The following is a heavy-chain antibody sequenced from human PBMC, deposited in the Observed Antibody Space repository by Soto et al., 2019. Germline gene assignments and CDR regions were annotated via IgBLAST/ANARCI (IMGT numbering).Heavy chain of an antibody. CDR3: ARDRNAAGSDY. CDR1: GFTFSDFY. D-gene: IGHD1-1*01. CDR2: ISSGSTNI. V-gene: IGHV3-11*01. J-gene: IGHJ4*02. Sequence: QVQLVESGGGLVKPGGSLRLSCAASGFTFSDFYMSWIRQAPGKGLEWISYISSGSTNIFYADSVKGRFTVSRDNAKNSVYLQMDSRRAEDTAVYYFARDRNAAGSDYWGQGTLVTVSS.